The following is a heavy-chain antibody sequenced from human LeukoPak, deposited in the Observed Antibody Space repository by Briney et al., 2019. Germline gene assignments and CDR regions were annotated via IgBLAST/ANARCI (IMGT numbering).Heavy chain of an antibody. V-gene: IGHV4-4*09. CDR1: GGSISGYF. CDR3: ARFEYSIASAGNAFDI. CDR2: IHTIET. J-gene: IGHJ3*02. Sequence: SETLSLTCTLSGGSISGYFGTWIRQASGKGLEWIGYIHTIETKYNPSLQSRVSMSIDTSKNQFSLNLRSVTAADTAVYYCARFEYSIASAGNAFDIWGQGTMVTVSS. D-gene: IGHD6-6*01.